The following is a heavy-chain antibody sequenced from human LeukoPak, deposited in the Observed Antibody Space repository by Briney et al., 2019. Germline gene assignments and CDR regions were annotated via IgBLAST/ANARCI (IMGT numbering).Heavy chain of an antibody. D-gene: IGHD6-13*01. CDR3: ARMGTGSSWRHFDY. J-gene: IGHJ4*02. CDR1: GGSFSGYY. V-gene: IGHV4-34*01. Sequence: PSETLSLTCAVYGGSFSGYYWSWIRRPPGKGLEWIGEINHSGSTNYNPSLKSRVTISVDTSKNQFSLKLSSVTAADTAVYYCARMGTGSSWRHFDYWGQGTLVTVSS. CDR2: INHSGST.